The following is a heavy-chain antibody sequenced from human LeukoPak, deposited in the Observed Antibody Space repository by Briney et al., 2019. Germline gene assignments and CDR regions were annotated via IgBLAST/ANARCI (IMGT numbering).Heavy chain of an antibody. CDR2: DSNNGNI. Sequence: ASETLSLTCAVSGGSISSGGYSWSWIRQPPGKGLEWIGYDSNNGNINYNPALKSRVTISVDTSKRQFSLKLSSVTAADTAVYYCARDNWGSLDYWGQGILVTVSS. CDR3: ARDNWGSLDY. J-gene: IGHJ4*02. V-gene: IGHV4-61*08. CDR1: GGSISSGGYS. D-gene: IGHD7-27*01.